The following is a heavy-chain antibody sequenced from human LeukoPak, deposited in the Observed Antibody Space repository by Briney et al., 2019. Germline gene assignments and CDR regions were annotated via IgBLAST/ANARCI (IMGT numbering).Heavy chain of an antibody. J-gene: IGHJ4*02. D-gene: IGHD5/OR15-5a*01. CDR1: GYTFTGYY. V-gene: IGHV1-2*02. CDR2: IIPNSGGA. CDR3: ARDESTTRHFDY. Sequence: ASVKVSCKASGYTFTGYYMHWVQQAPGQGLEWMGWIIPNSGGANYAQKFQGRVTMTRDTSISTAYMELSSLRSDDTAVYYCARDESTTRHFDYWGQGTLVTVSS.